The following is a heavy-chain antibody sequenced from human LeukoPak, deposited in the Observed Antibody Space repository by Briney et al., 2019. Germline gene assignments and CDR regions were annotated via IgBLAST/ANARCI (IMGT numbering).Heavy chain of an antibody. Sequence: SETLSLTCAVYGGSFSGYYWSWIRQPPGKGLEWIGEINHSGSTNYNPSLKSRVTISVDTSKNQFSLKLSSVTAADTAVYYCARAPREYSYARKSYYFDYWGQGTLVTVSS. J-gene: IGHJ4*02. CDR1: GGSFSGYY. D-gene: IGHD5-18*01. CDR2: INHSGST. CDR3: ARAPREYSYARKSYYFDY. V-gene: IGHV4-34*01.